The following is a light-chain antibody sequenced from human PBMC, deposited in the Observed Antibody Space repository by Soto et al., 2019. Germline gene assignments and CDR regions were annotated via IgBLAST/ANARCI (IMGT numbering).Light chain of an antibody. CDR2: GAS. CDR3: QQSHTWPVT. CDR1: QGINRK. V-gene: IGKV3-15*01. J-gene: IGKJ4*01. Sequence: IVMTQSPATLSVSPGERVTFSCRASQGINRKLAWYQHKAGQAPRLLISGASTGATGIPARFSGSGSGTEFNLTIKSLPSDHSEVYHCQQSHTWPVTFGGGTKVDIK.